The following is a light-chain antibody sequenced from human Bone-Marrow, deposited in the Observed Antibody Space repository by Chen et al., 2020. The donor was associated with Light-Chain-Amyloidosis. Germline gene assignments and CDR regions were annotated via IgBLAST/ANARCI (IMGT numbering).Light chain of an antibody. V-gene: IGLV2-23*02. J-gene: IGLJ1*01. Sequence: QSALTQPASLSGPPGQSTTVPRAGTSSDVGVYNLLSWYQQHPGKAPKLMMYEVTKRPSGVSTRFSGSKSGNTASLTIAGLQAEDEADYYCCSYQGCCNPYVFGTGTKVTVL. CDR3: CSYQGCCNPYV. CDR2: EVT. CDR1: SSDVGVYNL.